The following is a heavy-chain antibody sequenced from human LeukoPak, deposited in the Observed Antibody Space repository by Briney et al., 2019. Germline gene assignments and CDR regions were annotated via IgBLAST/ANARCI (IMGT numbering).Heavy chain of an antibody. Sequence: GGSLRLSCAASGFSFSSSWMAWVRQAPGQGLEWVANLKQDAYQTFYLESVKGRFTISRDNAKNSLYLYMNSLRVEDTAMYYCARDRRSGLDHWGQEALVTVSS. CDR2: LKQDAYQT. CDR3: ARDRRSGLDH. D-gene: IGHD6-19*01. CDR1: GFSFSSSW. J-gene: IGHJ4*02. V-gene: IGHV3-7*03.